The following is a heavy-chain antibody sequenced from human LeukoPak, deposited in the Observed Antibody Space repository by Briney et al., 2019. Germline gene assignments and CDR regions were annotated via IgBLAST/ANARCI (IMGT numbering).Heavy chain of an antibody. CDR1: GFTFSSYS. V-gene: IGHV4-59*01. D-gene: IGHD2-2*01. CDR2: VYYSGST. Sequence: PGGSLRLSCAASGFTFSSYSMNWVRQPPGKGLEWIGYVYYSGSTNYNSSLKRRVTISVDTSKNQFSLKLSSVTAADTAVYYCARDRVEVVVVPAAISYYYYMDVWGKGTTVTVSS. J-gene: IGHJ6*03. CDR3: ARDRVEVVVVPAAISYYYYMDV.